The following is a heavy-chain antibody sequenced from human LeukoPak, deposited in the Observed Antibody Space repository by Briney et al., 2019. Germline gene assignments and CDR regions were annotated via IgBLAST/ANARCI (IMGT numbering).Heavy chain of an antibody. CDR2: IIPIFGTA. V-gene: IGHV1-69*01. CDR3: GRDFPSRAYYYDSSGYSSFDY. CDR1: GGTFSSYA. Sequence: SVKVSCKASGGTFSSYAISWVRQAPGQGLEWMGGIIPIFGTANYAQKFQGRVTITADESTSTAYMELSSLRSEDTAVYYCGRDFPSRAYYYDSSGYSSFDYWGQGTLVTVSS. J-gene: IGHJ4*02. D-gene: IGHD3-22*01.